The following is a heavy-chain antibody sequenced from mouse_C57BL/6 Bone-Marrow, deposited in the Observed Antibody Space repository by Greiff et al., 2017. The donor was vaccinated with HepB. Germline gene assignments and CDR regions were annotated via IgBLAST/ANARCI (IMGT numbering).Heavy chain of an antibody. CDR3: TREGDYGSSYLDY. CDR1: GYTFTDYE. V-gene: IGHV1-15*01. CDR2: IDPATGGT. Sequence: QVHVKQSGAELVRPGASVTLSCKASGYTFTDYEMHWVKQTPVHGLEWIGAIDPATGGTAYNQKFKGKAILTADKSSSTAYMALRSLTSEDSAVYYCTREGDYGSSYLDYWGQGTTLTVSS. J-gene: IGHJ2*01. D-gene: IGHD1-1*01.